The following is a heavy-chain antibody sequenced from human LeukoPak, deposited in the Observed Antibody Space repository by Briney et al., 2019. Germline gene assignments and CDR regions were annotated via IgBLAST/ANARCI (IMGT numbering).Heavy chain of an antibody. Sequence: PGGSLRLSCAASGFTFSSYGMHWVRQAPGKGLEWVALVWYDGSNEKYADSVKGRFTISRDNSRDTLYLQMDSLRAGDTAVYYCATNSLRYYALDMWGQGTMVTVSS. CDR1: GFTFSSYG. CDR3: ATNSLRYYALDM. CDR2: VWYDGSNE. V-gene: IGHV3-33*01. J-gene: IGHJ3*02. D-gene: IGHD3-9*01.